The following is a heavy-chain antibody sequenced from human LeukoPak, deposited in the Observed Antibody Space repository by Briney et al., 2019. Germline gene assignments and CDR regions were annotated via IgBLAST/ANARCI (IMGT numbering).Heavy chain of an antibody. CDR2: ISYDGSNK. CDR3: ARAYSGSPFDY. D-gene: IGHD1-26*01. V-gene: IGHV3-30*19. CDR1: GFTFTSHG. Sequence: GGSLRLSCVVSGFTFTSHGMHWIRQAPGKGLEWVAVISYDGSNKYYADSVKGRFTISRDNSKNTLYLQMNSLRAEDTAVYYCARAYSGSPFDYWGQGTLVTVSS. J-gene: IGHJ4*02.